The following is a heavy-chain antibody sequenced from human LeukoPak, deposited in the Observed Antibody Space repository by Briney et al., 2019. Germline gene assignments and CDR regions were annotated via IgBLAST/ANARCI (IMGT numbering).Heavy chain of an antibody. CDR1: EFTFSTYG. D-gene: IGHD3-16*01. CDR2: VLYDGINK. CDR3: ARDGGIMITFGGVDY. V-gene: IGHV3-30*03. Sequence: GGSLRLSCAASEFTFSTYGMHWVRQAPGKGLEWVALVLYDGINKFYADSVKGRFTISRDNPKNTLYLQMNSLRAEDTAVYYCARDGGIMITFGGVDYWGQGTLVTVSS. J-gene: IGHJ4*02.